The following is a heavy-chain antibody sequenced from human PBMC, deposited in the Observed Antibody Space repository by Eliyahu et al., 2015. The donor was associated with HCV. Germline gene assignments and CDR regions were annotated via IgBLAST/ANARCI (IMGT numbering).Heavy chain of an antibody. V-gene: IGHV3-7*03. Sequence: EVQLVESGGGLVQPGGSLRLSCAASEFTFSTXXMTWVRQAPGKGLEWVANIKQDGSEKYYADSVRGRFNISRDNTKKSLFLQMNKLRAEDTAVYYCARDQGQTKIPYGMDVWGQGTTVTVSS. D-gene: IGHD1-7*01. CDR1: EFTFSTXX. CDR3: ARDQGQTKIPYGMDV. J-gene: IGHJ6*02. CDR2: IKQDGSEK.